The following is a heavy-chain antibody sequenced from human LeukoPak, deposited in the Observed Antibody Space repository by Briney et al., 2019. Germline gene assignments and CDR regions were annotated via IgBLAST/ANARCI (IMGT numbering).Heavy chain of an antibody. J-gene: IGHJ1*01. CDR2: MKEDGSDE. D-gene: IGHD3-16*01. V-gene: IGHV3-7*03. CDR3: AKGGAGGGYFPT. CDR1: GFSFSDNY. Sequence: GGALRLSCVASGFSFSDNYMRWVRQAGGQGLEWGARMKEDGSDENYVDSVRGRFTISRDNARNSLHLQMKSLRAEDTAVYFCAKGGAGGGYFPTWGQGILVIVSS.